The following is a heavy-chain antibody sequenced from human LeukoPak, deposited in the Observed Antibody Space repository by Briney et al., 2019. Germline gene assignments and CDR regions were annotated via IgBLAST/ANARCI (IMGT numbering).Heavy chain of an antibody. CDR3: AKAPTATALDY. J-gene: IGHJ4*02. D-gene: IGHD4-17*01. CDR2: ISASGGST. Sequence: GESLKISCAASGFTFSTFAMIWVRQAPGKGLELVSAISASGGSTYYSDSVKGRFTISRDNSKDTLYLQMNTLRAEDAAVYYCAKAPTATALDYWGQGTLVTVSS. V-gene: IGHV3-23*01. CDR1: GFTFSTFA.